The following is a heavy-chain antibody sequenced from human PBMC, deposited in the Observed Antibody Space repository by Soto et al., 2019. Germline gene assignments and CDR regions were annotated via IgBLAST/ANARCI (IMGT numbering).Heavy chain of an antibody. CDR3: GRGVVQFDY. V-gene: IGHV4-59*01. CDR2: IYYSGST. Sequence: PSETLSLTCTVSGGSISSYYWSWIRQPTGKGLEWIGYIYYSGSTNYNPSLKSRVTISVDTSKNQFSLKLSSVTAADTAVYYCGRGVVQFDYGGQETLLPVS. J-gene: IGHJ4*02. CDR1: GGSISSYY. D-gene: IGHD2-15*01.